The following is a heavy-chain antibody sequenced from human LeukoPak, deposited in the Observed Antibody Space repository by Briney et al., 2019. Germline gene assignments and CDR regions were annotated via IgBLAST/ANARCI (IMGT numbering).Heavy chain of an antibody. V-gene: IGHV3-23*01. J-gene: IGHJ4*02. CDR3: AKTFLTAYYFDS. D-gene: IGHD3-9*01. CDR1: GFTFSIAW. CDR2: ITSSGGTT. Sequence: GGSLRLSCAASGFTFSIAWMSWVRQAPGKGLEWVSHITSSGGTTYYADSVKGRFTISRDNSKNTLYLQMNSLRAEDTAVYYCAKTFLTAYYFDSWGQGTLVTVSS.